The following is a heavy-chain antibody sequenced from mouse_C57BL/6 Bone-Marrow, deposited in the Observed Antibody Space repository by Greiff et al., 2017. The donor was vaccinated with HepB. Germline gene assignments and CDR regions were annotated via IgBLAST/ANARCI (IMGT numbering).Heavy chain of an antibody. D-gene: IGHD1-1*01. Sequence: QVQLKQSGPGLVQPSQSLSITCTVSGFSLTSYGVHWVRQSPGKGLEWLGVIWSGGSTDYNAAFISRLSISKDNSKSQVFFKMNSLQADDTAIYYCARGSRGCYFDYWGQGTTLTVSS. CDR3: ARGSRGCYFDY. J-gene: IGHJ2*01. CDR2: IWSGGST. V-gene: IGHV2-2*01. CDR1: GFSLTSYG.